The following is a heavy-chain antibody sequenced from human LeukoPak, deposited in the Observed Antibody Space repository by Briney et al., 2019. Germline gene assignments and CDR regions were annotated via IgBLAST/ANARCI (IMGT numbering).Heavy chain of an antibody. D-gene: IGHD3-10*01. CDR3: APRFGELSD. V-gene: IGHV3-30-3*01. J-gene: IGHJ4*02. Sequence: GGSLRLSCAASGFTFSSYAMHWVRQAPGKGLEWVAVISYDGSNKYYADSVKGRFTISRDSSKNTLYLQMNSLRAEDTAVYYCAPRFGELSDWGQGTLVTVSS. CDR1: GFTFSSYA. CDR2: ISYDGSNK.